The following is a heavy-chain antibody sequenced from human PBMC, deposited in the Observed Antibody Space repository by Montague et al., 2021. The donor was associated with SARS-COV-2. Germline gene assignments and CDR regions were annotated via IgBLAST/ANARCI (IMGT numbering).Heavy chain of an antibody. V-gene: IGHV3-23*01. D-gene: IGHD2-21*01. CDR2: ISAGGDKT. CDR1: GFRFNNYG. J-gene: IGHJ6*02. CDR3: AKDVVASPYGTSWGYYYYYGFDV. Sequence: SLRLSCAASGFRFNNYGMSWVRQAPGKGPEWVSFISAGGDKTHYADSVEGRFTVSRDNSKNTLYLQMESLRAEDTAIYFCAKDVVASPYGTSWGYYYYYGFDVWGQGTTVTVSS.